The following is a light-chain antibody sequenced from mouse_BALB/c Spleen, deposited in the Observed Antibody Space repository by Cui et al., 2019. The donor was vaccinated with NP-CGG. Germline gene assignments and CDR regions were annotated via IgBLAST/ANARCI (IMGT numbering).Light chain of an antibody. CDR3: ALWYSNHWV. Sequence: QAVVTQESALPTSPGETVTLTCRPSTRAVTTSNYANWVQEKSDHLFTGLIGGTNNRAPGVPARFSGSLIGDKAALTIIGAQTEDEAIYFCALWYSNHWVFGGGTKLSVL. V-gene: IGLV1*01. J-gene: IGLJ1*01. CDR1: TRAVTTSNY. CDR2: GTN.